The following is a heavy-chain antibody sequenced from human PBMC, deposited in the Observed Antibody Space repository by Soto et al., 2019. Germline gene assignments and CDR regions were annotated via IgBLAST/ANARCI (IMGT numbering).Heavy chain of an antibody. CDR3: ARGQRFSDWFDP. Sequence: SETLSLTCAVSGGSISSGGYYWTWIRQSAGGGLEWIGRIYSSGSTNYNPSLKSRVTISLDTSMNHFSLRLSSVTAADTAVYYCARGQRFSDWFDPWGQGTLVTVSS. D-gene: IGHD3-3*01. CDR2: IYSSGST. J-gene: IGHJ5*02. CDR1: GGSISSGGYY. V-gene: IGHV4-61*02.